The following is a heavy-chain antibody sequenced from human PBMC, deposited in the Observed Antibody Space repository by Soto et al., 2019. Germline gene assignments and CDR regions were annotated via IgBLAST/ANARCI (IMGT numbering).Heavy chain of an antibody. Sequence: GASVKVSCKASGYTFTGYYMHWVRQAPGQGLEWMGWINPNSGGTNYAQKFQGRVTMTRDTSISTAYMELSRLRSDDTAVYYCAIDRGDDYDSSGYYSIYYFDSWGQGTLVTVSS. CDR1: GYTFTGYY. D-gene: IGHD3-22*01. CDR3: AIDRGDDYDSSGYYSIYYFDS. CDR2: INPNSGGT. J-gene: IGHJ4*02. V-gene: IGHV1-2*02.